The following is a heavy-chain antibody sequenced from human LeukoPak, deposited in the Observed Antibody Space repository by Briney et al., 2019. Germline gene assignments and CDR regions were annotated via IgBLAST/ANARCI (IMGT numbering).Heavy chain of an antibody. D-gene: IGHD2-15*01. J-gene: IGHJ5*02. CDR1: GFTFSSYE. CDR3: ARGGPSIVDP. V-gene: IGHV4-34*01. Sequence: GSLRLSCAASGFTFSSYEMNWVRQAPGKGLEWIGKIDHSGSTDYNPSLNSRVTISLDTSKNQFSLKLNSVTAADTAVYYCARGGPSIVDPWGQGNMVTVSS. CDR2: IDHSGST.